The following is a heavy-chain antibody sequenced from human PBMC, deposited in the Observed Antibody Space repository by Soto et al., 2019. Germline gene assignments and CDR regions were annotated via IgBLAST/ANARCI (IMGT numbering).Heavy chain of an antibody. V-gene: IGHV4-59*01. Sequence: QVQLQESGPGLVKPSEPLSLTCTVSGGSISSYYWSWIRKHPGKGLEWIGYIYYSGSTNYNPSLKRLVTISVDTSKNQFSLKMSSVTDADTAVYYCASRWGGTFDYWGQGTLVTVSS. D-gene: IGHD2-21*01. CDR3: ASRWGGTFDY. J-gene: IGHJ4*02. CDR1: GGSISSYY. CDR2: IYYSGST.